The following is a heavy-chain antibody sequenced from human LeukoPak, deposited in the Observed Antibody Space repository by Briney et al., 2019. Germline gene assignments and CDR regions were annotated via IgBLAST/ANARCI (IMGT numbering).Heavy chain of an antibody. CDR2: INPNSGGA. V-gene: IGHV1-2*02. Sequence: ASVKVSCKASGYTFTGYYMHWVRQAPGQGLEWMGWINPNSGGANYAQKFQARVTMTRDTSISTAYMELSRLRSDATAVYYCATVAGYDILTGYYYWGQGTLVTVSS. D-gene: IGHD3-9*01. J-gene: IGHJ4*02. CDR1: GYTFTGYY. CDR3: ATVAGYDILTGYYY.